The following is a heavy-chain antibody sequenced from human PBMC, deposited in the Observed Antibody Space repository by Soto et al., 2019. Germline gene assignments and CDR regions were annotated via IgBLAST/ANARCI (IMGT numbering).Heavy chain of an antibody. J-gene: IGHJ6*02. CDR2: ISYDGSNK. CDR3: AKGLGNYDILTGYYPDYYYYYGMDV. Sequence: LRLSCAASGFTFSSSGMHWVRQAPGKGLEWVAVISYDGSNKYYADSVKGRFTISRDNSKNTLYLQMNSLRAEDTAVYYCAKGLGNYDILTGYYPDYYYYYGMDVWGQGTTVTVSS. D-gene: IGHD3-9*01. CDR1: GFTFSSSG. V-gene: IGHV3-30*18.